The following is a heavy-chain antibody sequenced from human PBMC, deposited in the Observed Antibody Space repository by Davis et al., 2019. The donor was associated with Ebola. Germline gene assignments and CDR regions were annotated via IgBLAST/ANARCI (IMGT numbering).Heavy chain of an antibody. Sequence: GGSLRLSCAASGFTFSGYWMSWVRQAPGKGLEWVAVISYDGSNKYYADSVKGRFTISRDNSKNTLYLQMNSLRAEDTAAYYCAKGPSSSSLDPFDIWGQGTMVTVSS. D-gene: IGHD6-6*01. CDR1: GFTFSGYW. CDR3: AKGPSSSSLDPFDI. J-gene: IGHJ3*02. V-gene: IGHV3-30*18. CDR2: ISYDGSNK.